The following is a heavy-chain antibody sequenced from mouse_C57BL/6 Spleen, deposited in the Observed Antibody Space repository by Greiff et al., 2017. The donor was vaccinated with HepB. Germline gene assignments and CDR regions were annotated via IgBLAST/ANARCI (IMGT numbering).Heavy chain of an antibody. Sequence: VQLQQSGAELVRPGASVKLSCKASGYTFTDYYINWVKQRPGQGLEWIARIYPGSGNTYYNEKFKGKATLTAEKSSSTAYMQLSSLTSEDSAVYFCARSQSNFDYWGQGTTLTVSS. V-gene: IGHV1-76*01. CDR1: GYTFTDYY. CDR2: IYPGSGNT. CDR3: ARSQSNFDY. J-gene: IGHJ2*01.